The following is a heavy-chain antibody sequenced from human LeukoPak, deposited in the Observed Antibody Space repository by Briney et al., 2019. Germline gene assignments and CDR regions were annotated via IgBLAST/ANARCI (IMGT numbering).Heavy chain of an antibody. J-gene: IGHJ4*02. D-gene: IGHD2-15*01. V-gene: IGHV3-30*18. CDR3: AKRYERNCSGGSCYSWLFDY. Sequence: PGGSLRLSCAASGFTFSSYGMHWVRQAPGKGLEWVALLSYDGSNKYYADSVKGRFTISRDNSKNTLYLQMNSLRAEDTAVYYCAKRYERNCSGGSCYSWLFDYWGQGTLVTVSS. CDR2: LSYDGSNK. CDR1: GFTFSSYG.